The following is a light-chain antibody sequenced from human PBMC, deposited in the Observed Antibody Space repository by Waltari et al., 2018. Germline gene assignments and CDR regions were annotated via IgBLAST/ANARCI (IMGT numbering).Light chain of an antibody. CDR1: RSDVGGYNY. CDR2: DVT. CDR3: SSYRKSSTAGGV. V-gene: IGLV2-14*03. J-gene: IGLJ1*01. Sequence: QSALTQPASVSGSPGQSITISCTGTRSDVGGYNYVSWYQQHPGKDPKLMIYDVTNLASGVSGRFTGSKSGKTASLTISGLQTDDEADYYCSSYRKSSTAGGVFGTGTKVTVL.